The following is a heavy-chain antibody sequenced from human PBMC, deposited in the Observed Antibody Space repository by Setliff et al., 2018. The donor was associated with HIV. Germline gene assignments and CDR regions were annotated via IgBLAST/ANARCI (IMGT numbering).Heavy chain of an antibody. Sequence: GGSLRLSCAASGFIFSNYRMNWVRQAPGKGLEWVSIITSGGSTYYADSAKGRFIISRDNSQNTLYLQMNSLRADDTAIYYCAKGFRPVDTALVSGPTYWGQGIRVTVSS. V-gene: IGHV3-23*01. CDR3: AKGFRPVDTALVSGPTY. J-gene: IGHJ4*02. CDR2: ITSGGST. D-gene: IGHD5-18*01. CDR1: GFIFSNYR.